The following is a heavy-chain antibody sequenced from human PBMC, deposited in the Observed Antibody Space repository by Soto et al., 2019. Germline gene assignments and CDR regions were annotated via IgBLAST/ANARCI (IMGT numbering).Heavy chain of an antibody. J-gene: IGHJ2*01. V-gene: IGHV3-9*01. Sequence: QLVESGGGLVQPGRSLRLSCAASGFTFDDFAMHWVRQAPGKGLEWISGINWNSGDIDYADSVRGRFTISRDNAKNALYLQMTSVRAEDAAFYYCVKDFGASGAYWYFDLWGRGNLVTVSS. CDR3: VKDFGASGAYWYFDL. CDR2: INWNSGDI. D-gene: IGHD2-8*02. CDR1: GFTFDDFA.